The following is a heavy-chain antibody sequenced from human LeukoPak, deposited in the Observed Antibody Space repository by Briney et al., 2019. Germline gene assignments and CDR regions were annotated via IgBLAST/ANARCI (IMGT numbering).Heavy chain of an antibody. Sequence: SETLSLTCTVSGGSISNAGYYWGWVRQPPGRGLEWIGTIYYRGTTYYNPSLKSRLTISVDSSKNHFSLNLKSVTPEDTAVYYCARNLIPEQLVLNFWGQGTLVTVSS. CDR2: IYYRGTT. D-gene: IGHD6-13*01. V-gene: IGHV4-39*07. CDR3: ARNLIPEQLVLNF. CDR1: GGSISNAGYY. J-gene: IGHJ4*02.